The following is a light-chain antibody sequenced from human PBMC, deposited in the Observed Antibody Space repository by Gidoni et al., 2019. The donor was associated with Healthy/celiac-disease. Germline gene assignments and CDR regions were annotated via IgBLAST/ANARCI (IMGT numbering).Light chain of an antibody. CDR2: WAS. J-gene: IGKJ5*01. CDR3: QQYYSTLPIT. Sequence: DIVMTQSPDSLAVSLGERATINCKSSQSVLYSSNNKNYLAWYQQKPGQTPKLLIYWASTRESGVPDRFIGSGSGTDFTLTISSLQAEDVAVYYCQQYYSTLPITFGQGTRLEIK. V-gene: IGKV4-1*01. CDR1: QSVLYSSNNKNY.